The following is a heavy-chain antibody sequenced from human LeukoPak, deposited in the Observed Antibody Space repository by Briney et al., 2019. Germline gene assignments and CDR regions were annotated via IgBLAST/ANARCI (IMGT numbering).Heavy chain of an antibody. D-gene: IGHD2-2*01. CDR1: GYTFTSYD. V-gene: IGHV1-8*01. CDR2: MNPSSGNT. J-gene: IGHJ4*02. CDR3: ARVYLGYCSSTSCYDY. Sequence: ASVTVSCKASGYTFTSYDINWVRQATGQGLEWLGWMNPSSGNTGYAQKFQGRVTMTRDTSISTAYMELSSLRSDDTAVYYCARVYLGYCSSTSCYDYWGQGTLVTVSS.